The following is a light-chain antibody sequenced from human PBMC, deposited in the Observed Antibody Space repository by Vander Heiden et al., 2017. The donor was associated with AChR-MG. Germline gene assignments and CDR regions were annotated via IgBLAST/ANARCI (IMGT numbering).Light chain of an antibody. CDR2: AAS. J-gene: IGKJ2*01. Sequence: DIQMTQSPSSLSASVGDRVTITCRASQSISSYLNWYQQKPGKAPKPLIYAASSLQSGVPSRFSGSGSGTDFTLTISSLQPEDFATYYCQQSYSTPRTFGQGTKREIK. CDR3: QQSYSTPRT. V-gene: IGKV1-39*01. CDR1: QSISSY.